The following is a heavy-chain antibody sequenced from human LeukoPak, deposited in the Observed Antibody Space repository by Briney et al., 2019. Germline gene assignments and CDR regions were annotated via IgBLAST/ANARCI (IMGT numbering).Heavy chain of an antibody. J-gene: IGHJ5*02. Sequence: SETLSLTCAVYGGSFSGYYWSWIRQPPGKGLEWIGEINHSGSTYYNPSLKSRVTISVDTSKNQFSLKLSSVTAADTAVYYCARHRPYYQLYNWFDPWGQGTLVTVSS. D-gene: IGHD2-2*01. V-gene: IGHV4-34*01. CDR3: ARHRPYYQLYNWFDP. CDR2: INHSGST. CDR1: GGSFSGYY.